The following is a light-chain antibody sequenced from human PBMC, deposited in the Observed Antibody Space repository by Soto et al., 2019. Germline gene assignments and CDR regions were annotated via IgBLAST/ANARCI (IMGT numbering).Light chain of an antibody. CDR1: QSVTSTY. CDR2: GAS. J-gene: IGKJ1*01. V-gene: IGKV3-20*01. CDR3: QQYAYPPWT. Sequence: DTVLTQSPGTLSLSPGERATLSCRASQSVTSTYLAWYQQRPGQAPRLLIYGASTRATGIPDRFSGGGSGTHLTLTISRLEPEDCAVYYCQQYAYPPWTVGRGTKVDIK.